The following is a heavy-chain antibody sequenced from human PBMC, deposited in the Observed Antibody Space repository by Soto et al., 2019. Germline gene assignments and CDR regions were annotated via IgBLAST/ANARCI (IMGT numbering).Heavy chain of an antibody. Sequence: QVQLVESGGGVVQPGRSLRLSCAASGFTFSSYGMHWVRQAPGKGLEWVAVIWYDGSNKYYADSVKGRFTISRDNSKNTLYLQMNSLRAEDMAVYYCARGVVPAAFYYYGMDVWGQGTTVTVSS. CDR3: ARGVVPAAFYYYGMDV. CDR1: GFTFSSYG. D-gene: IGHD2-2*01. CDR2: IWYDGSNK. V-gene: IGHV3-33*01. J-gene: IGHJ6*02.